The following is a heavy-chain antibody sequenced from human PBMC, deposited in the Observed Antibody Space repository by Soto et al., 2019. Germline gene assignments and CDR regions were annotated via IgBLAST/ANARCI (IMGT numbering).Heavy chain of an antibody. D-gene: IGHD1-20*01. Sequence: PSETMSLSCVVSSGTIRTSNWWPWVRQPPGKGLEWIGEIFHSGSTTYNTVLKSRVTMSLDKSNNQFSLKLSSVTAADTALYYCVSLTGTTTAYYYYYFSMDVWGQGITVTVSS. J-gene: IGHJ6*02. CDR1: SGTIRTSNW. V-gene: IGHV4-4*02. CDR3: VSLTGTTTAYYYYYFSMDV. CDR2: IFHSGST.